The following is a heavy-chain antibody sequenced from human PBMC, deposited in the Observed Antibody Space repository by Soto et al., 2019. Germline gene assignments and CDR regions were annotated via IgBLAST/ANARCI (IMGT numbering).Heavy chain of an antibody. Sequence: ASVKVSCKTSGYTFSSYTIAWVRQAPGQGLEWLGWISPDDGNIEYEQKFQGRVTMTADTPTNNAYMELRSLKYDDTAVYYCARVEAPFGESLHRGQGTPVTVSS. CDR1: GYTFSSYT. CDR3: ARVEAPFGESLH. J-gene: IGHJ4*02. V-gene: IGHV1-18*01. CDR2: ISPDDGNI. D-gene: IGHD3-10*01.